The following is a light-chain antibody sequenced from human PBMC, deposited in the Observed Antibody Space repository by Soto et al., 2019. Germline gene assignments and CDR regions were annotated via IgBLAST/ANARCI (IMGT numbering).Light chain of an antibody. CDR1: SSDLDGYNY. V-gene: IGLV2-14*01. J-gene: IGLJ2*01. CDR3: SSFTISRNTVR. Sequence: QSALTQPASVSGSPGQSITISCTGTSSDLDGYNYVSWYQYHPGKAPKLKIYDVSNRPSGISNRFSGSKSGNTAALTSSGRQAEDEADYYCSSFTISRNTVRFGGGTKLTVL. CDR2: DVS.